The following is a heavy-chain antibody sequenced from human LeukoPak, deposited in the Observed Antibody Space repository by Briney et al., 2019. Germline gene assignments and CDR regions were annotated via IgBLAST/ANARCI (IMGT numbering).Heavy chain of an antibody. V-gene: IGHV3-21*01. Sequence: GGSLRLSCAASGFTLSSYSMNWVPQAPGKGLEWVSSISSSSSYIYYADSVKGRFTISRDNAKNSLYLQMNSLRAEDTAVYYCARDNMPASRPDDAFDIWGQGTMVTVSS. CDR1: GFTLSSYS. CDR2: ISSSSSYI. D-gene: IGHD2-2*01. J-gene: IGHJ3*02. CDR3: ARDNMPASRPDDAFDI.